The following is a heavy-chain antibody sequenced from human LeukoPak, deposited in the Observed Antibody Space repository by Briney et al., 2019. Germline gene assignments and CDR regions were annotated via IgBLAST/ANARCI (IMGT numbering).Heavy chain of an antibody. D-gene: IGHD6-25*01. CDR2: INPNSGGT. CDR3: ARGWRRLPQGYYMDV. Sequence: ASVKVSCKASGYTFTGYYMHWVRQAPGQGLEWMGWINPNSGGTNYAQKFQGRVTMTRDTCISTAYMELSRLRSDDTAVYYCARGWRRLPQGYYMDVWGKGTTVTVSS. V-gene: IGHV1-2*02. CDR1: GYTFTGYY. J-gene: IGHJ6*03.